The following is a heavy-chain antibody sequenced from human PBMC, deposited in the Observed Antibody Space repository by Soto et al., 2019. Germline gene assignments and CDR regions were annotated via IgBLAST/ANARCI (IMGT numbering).Heavy chain of an antibody. CDR1: GFSTSSGGYY. V-gene: IGHV4-31*03. Sequence: QVQLQESGPGLVKPSQTLSLTCTVSGFSTSSGGYYWSWIRQYPGKGLEWIGNIYYSGTTYYNPSLKSRLTISVDTSDNQFSLRLSSLTAADTAVYFCARAKTTVTSFDPWGQGTLVTVSS. CDR3: ARAKTTVTSFDP. D-gene: IGHD4-4*01. J-gene: IGHJ5*02. CDR2: IYYSGTT.